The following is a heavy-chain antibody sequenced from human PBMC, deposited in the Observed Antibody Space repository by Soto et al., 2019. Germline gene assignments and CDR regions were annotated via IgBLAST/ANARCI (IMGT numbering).Heavy chain of an antibody. J-gene: IGHJ4*01. CDR3: AEIKGAITVFHFDT. D-gene: IGHD3-16*01. CDR1: TSNLKNYA. V-gene: IGHV3-23*01. Sequence: EVLLSESGGGPVQPGGSLRLSCVDTTSNLKNYAMAWVRQAPGKGLEWVSALTDTGGSTYYAASVKGRFTISRDNSRNSLFLQMDRLRVDDTAVYYCAEIKGAITVFHFDTWGQGTLVTVSS. CDR2: LTDTGGST.